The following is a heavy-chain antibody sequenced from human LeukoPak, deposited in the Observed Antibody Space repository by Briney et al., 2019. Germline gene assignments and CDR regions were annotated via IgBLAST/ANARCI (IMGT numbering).Heavy chain of an antibody. CDR1: GYTFTSYG. CDR3: AKDLISYIGVAFDI. D-gene: IGHD5-12*01. CDR2: ISAYNGNT. Sequence: ASVKVSCKASGYTFTSYGISWVRQAPGQGLEWMGWISAYNGNTNYAQKLQGRVTMTTDTSTSTAYMELRSLRSDDAAVYYCAKDLISYIGVAFDIWGQGTMVTVSS. J-gene: IGHJ3*02. V-gene: IGHV1-18*01.